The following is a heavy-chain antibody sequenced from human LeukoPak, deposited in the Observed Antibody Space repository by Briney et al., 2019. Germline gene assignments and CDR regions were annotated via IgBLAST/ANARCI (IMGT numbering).Heavy chain of an antibody. CDR2: MNPNSGNT. Sequence: ASVKVSCKASGYTFTSFDINWVRQATGQGLEWMGWMNPNSGNTGYAQKFQGRVTMTRNTSITTAYMELSSLRSEDTAVYYCARDNDSRDPPHFDYWGQGTLVTVSS. V-gene: IGHV1-8*01. D-gene: IGHD3-16*01. CDR3: ARDNDSRDPPHFDY. J-gene: IGHJ4*02. CDR1: GYTFTSFD.